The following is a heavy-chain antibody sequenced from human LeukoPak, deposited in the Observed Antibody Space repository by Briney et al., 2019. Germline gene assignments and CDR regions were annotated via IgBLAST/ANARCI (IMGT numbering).Heavy chain of an antibody. Sequence: GASVKVSCKASGYTFTVYYMHWVRQDPGQGLEWMGWINPNSGGTNYAQKFQGRVSMTRDTSINTAYMGLSRLRSDDTALYYCARARRLGGSYPVMAYWGQGTLVTVSS. CDR1: GYTFTVYY. CDR2: INPNSGGT. CDR3: ARARRLGGSYPVMAY. J-gene: IGHJ4*02. V-gene: IGHV1-2*02. D-gene: IGHD1-26*01.